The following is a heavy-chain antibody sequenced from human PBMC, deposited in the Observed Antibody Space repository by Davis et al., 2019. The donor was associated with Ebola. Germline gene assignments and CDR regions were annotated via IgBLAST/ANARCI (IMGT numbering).Heavy chain of an antibody. D-gene: IGHD4-11*01. V-gene: IGHV3-30*02. Sequence: GGSLRLSCAESGFTFSTYGMHWVRQAPGKGLEWVAFIRYDGSNKYYADSVKGRFTISRDNSKNTLYLQMNSLRTEDTAVYYCAIQDSDSYSYYFDYWGQGTLVTVSS. J-gene: IGHJ4*02. CDR3: AIQDSDSYSYYFDY. CDR1: GFTFSTYG. CDR2: IRYDGSNK.